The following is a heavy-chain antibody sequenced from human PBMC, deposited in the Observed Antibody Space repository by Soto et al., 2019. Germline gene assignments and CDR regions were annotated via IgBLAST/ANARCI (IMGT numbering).Heavy chain of an antibody. CDR3: ARAFSSGWYYFDY. Sequence: GGSLRLSCAASGFTFSTYAMSWVRQAPGKGLEWVSAISGSGGSTYYADSVKGRFTISRDNSKNTLYLQMNSLRADDTAVYYCARAFSSGWYYFDYWGLGTLVTVSS. CDR2: ISGSGGST. CDR1: GFTFSTYA. V-gene: IGHV3-23*01. J-gene: IGHJ4*02. D-gene: IGHD6-19*01.